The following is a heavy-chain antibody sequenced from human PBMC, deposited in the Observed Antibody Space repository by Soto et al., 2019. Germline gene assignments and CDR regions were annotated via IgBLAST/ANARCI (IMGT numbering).Heavy chain of an antibody. CDR3: AREALYGDYRRYYYYGMDV. D-gene: IGHD4-17*01. V-gene: IGHV1-18*01. CDR1: GYTFTSYG. Sequence: QVQLVQSGAEVKKPGASVKVSCKASGYTFTSYGISWVRQAPGQGLEWMGWISAYNGNTNYAQKLQGRVTMTTDTPPSTADMELRSLRSDDTAVYYCAREALYGDYRRYYYYGMDVWGQGTTVTVSS. J-gene: IGHJ6*02. CDR2: ISAYNGNT.